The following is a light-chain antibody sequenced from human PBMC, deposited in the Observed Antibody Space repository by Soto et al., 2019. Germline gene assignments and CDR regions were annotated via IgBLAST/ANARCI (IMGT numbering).Light chain of an antibody. J-gene: IGKJ1*01. CDR3: QQYNSYSWA. CDR1: QSISTW. CDR2: KAS. Sequence: DIQMTQSPSTLSASVGDRVTITCRASQSISTWLAWYQQRAGKAPKLLIYKASNLESGDPSRFSGSGSGTDFTLTISSLQPDDFAPYYCQQYNSYSWAFGQGTKVEIK. V-gene: IGKV1-5*03.